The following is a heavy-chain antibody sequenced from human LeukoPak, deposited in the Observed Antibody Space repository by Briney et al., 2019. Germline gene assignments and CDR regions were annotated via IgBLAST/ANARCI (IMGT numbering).Heavy chain of an antibody. D-gene: IGHD2-15*01. V-gene: IGHV1-8*01. Sequence: ASVKVSCKASGYTFTSYDINWVRQATGQGLEWMGWMNPNSGNTGYAQKFQGRVTMTRNTSISTAYMELSSLRSEDTAVYYCARGRYCSGGSCYTPNFDYWGQGTLVTVSS. CDR3: ARGRYCSGGSCYTPNFDY. CDR2: MNPNSGNT. CDR1: GYTFTSYD. J-gene: IGHJ4*02.